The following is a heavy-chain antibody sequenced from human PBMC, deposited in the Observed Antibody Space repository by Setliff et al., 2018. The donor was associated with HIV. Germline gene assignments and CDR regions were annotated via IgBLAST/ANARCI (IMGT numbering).Heavy chain of an antibody. D-gene: IGHD6-19*01. J-gene: IGHJ6*03. V-gene: IGHV7-4-1*02. CDR2: INTNTGNP. CDR3: ARGFSSGWTVYYYYMDV. Sequence: ASVKVSCKASGYTFTNYAMNWVRQAPGQGLEWMGWINTNTGNPTYAQGFTGRFVFSLDTSVSTAFLQISSLQAEDTAVCYCARGFSSGWTVYYYYMDVWGKGTTVTVSS. CDR1: GYTFTNYA.